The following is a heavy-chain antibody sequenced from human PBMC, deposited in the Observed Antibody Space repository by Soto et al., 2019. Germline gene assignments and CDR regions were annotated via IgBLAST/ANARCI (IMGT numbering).Heavy chain of an antibody. V-gene: IGHV1-46*02. CDR3: VTVESCGGDCYYFQH. Sequence: QVQLLQSGPEVKKSGASVKLSCTASGYTSKTHYLQWVREAPGQGLQWMGLINRSGRGALYAQKFQGRVALTMDTSKRTVFLEMNSLRSEDTAVYYCVTVESCGGDCYYFQHWGQGTVLTVSS. CDR2: INRSGRGA. J-gene: IGHJ1*01. CDR1: GYTSKTHY. D-gene: IGHD2-21*01.